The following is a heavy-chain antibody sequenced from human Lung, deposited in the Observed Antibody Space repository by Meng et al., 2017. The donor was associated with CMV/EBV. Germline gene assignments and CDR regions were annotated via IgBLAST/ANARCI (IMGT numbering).Heavy chain of an antibody. CDR3: ARGGYCSSTSCYAGRPFDY. CDR1: GGSFSGYY. J-gene: IGHJ4*02. V-gene: IGHV4-34*01. CDR2: INHSGST. Sequence: SXTXSLXCAVYGGSFSGYYWSWIRQPPGKGLEWIGEINHSGSTNYNPSLKSRVTISVDTSKNQFSLKLSSVTAADTAVYYCARGGYCSSTSCYAGRPFDYWXKGTLVTVSS. D-gene: IGHD2-2*01.